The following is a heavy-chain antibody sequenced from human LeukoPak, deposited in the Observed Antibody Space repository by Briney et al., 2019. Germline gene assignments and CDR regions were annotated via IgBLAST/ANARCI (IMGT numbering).Heavy chain of an antibody. J-gene: IGHJ6*02. V-gene: IGHV3-23*01. CDR3: AKMAVTDYYYYYGMDV. CDR2: ISSSGFST. D-gene: IGHD2-21*02. Sequence: GGSLRLSCAASGFTFSNYAMSWVRQAPGKGLEWVSAISSSGFSTYYADSVKGRFTISRDNSKNTLYLQMNSLRAEDTAAYYCAKMAVTDYYYYYGMDVWGQGTTVTVSS. CDR1: GFTFSNYA.